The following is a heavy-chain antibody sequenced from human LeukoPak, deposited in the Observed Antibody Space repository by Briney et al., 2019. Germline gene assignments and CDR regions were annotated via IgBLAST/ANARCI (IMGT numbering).Heavy chain of an antibody. CDR2: MNPNSGNT. J-gene: IGHJ4*02. CDR3: ARSLGYCSGGSCYSGVY. V-gene: IGHV1-8*01. Sequence: ASVKVSCKASGYTFTSYDINWVRQAPGQGLEWMGWMNPNSGNTGYAQKFQGRVTMTRNTSISTAYMELSSLRSEDTAVYYCARSLGYCSGGSCYSGVYWGQGTLVTVSS. D-gene: IGHD2-15*01. CDR1: GYTFTSYD.